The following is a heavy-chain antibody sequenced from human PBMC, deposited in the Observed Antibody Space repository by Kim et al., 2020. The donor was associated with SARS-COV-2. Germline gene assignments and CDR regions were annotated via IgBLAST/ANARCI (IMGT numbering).Heavy chain of an antibody. CDR1: GGSFSGYY. J-gene: IGHJ6*03. Sequence: SETLSLTCAVYGGSFSGYYWSWIRQPPGKGLEWIGEINHSGSTNYNPSLKSRVTISVDTSKNQFSLKLSSVAAADTAVYYCASGCLLAVAGTLLPYYYYYMDVWRKGTTLTVSS. V-gene: IGHV4-34*01. CDR2: INHSGST. CDR3: ASGCLLAVAGTLLPYYYYYMDV. D-gene: IGHD6-19*01.